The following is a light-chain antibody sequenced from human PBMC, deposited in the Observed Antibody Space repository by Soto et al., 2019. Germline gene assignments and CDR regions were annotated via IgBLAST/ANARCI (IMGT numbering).Light chain of an antibody. Sequence: QLVLTQPPSVSGAPGQRVTISCTGSSSNIGAGYDVHWYQQLPGTAPKPLIYGNSNRPSGVPDRFSGSKSGTSASLAITGLQAEDEADYYCQSYDSSLHVVFGGGTKLTVL. V-gene: IGLV1-40*01. CDR2: GNS. CDR1: SSNIGAGYD. CDR3: QSYDSSLHVV. J-gene: IGLJ2*01.